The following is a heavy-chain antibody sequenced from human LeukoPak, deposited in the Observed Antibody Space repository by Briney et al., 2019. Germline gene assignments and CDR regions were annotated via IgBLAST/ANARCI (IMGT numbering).Heavy chain of an antibody. J-gene: IGHJ4*02. Sequence: SETVSLTCLVSGGSISSSSYYWGWIRQPPGKGLEWIGNIYYSGSTYYNPSLKSRVTISVDTSKNQFTLKLSSVTAADTAIYYCARRGLLVRANFDYWGQGTLVTVS. D-gene: IGHD3-10*01. CDR1: GGSISSSSYY. V-gene: IGHV4-39*01. CDR3: ARRGLLVRANFDY. CDR2: IYYSGST.